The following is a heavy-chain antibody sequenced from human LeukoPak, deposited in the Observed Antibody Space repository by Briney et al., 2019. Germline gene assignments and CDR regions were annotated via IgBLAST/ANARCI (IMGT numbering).Heavy chain of an antibody. D-gene: IGHD2-2*01. Sequence: GGSLRLSCAASGFTFSSYDMRWVRQATGKGLEWVSAIGTAGDTYYPGSVKGRFTISRENAKNSLYLQMNSLRAGDTAVYYCARATLYCSSTSCLPDYWGQRTLVTVSS. V-gene: IGHV3-13*01. J-gene: IGHJ4*02. CDR2: IGTAGDT. CDR1: GFTFSSYD. CDR3: ARATLYCSSTSCLPDY.